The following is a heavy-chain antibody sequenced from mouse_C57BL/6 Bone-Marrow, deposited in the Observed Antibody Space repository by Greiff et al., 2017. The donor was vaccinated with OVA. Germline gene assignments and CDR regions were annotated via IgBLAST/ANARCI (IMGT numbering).Heavy chain of an antibody. CDR3: TTYYYGSSYGFGY. CDR1: GFNIKDDY. D-gene: IGHD1-1*01. Sequence: VQLQQSGAELVRPGASVKLSCTASGFNIKDDYMHWVKQRPEQGLEWIGWIDPENGDTEYASKFQGKATITADTSSNTAYLQLSSLTSEDTAVYYCTTYYYGSSYGFGYWGQGTTLTVSS. V-gene: IGHV14-4*01. J-gene: IGHJ2*01. CDR2: IDPENGDT.